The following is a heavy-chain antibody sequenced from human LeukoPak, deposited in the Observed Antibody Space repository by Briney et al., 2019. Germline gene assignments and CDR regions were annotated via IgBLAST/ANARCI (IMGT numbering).Heavy chain of an antibody. Sequence: SQTLSLTCAISGDSASSNSAAWNWIRQSPSRGLEWLGRTYYRSKWYNDYAVSVKSRITINPDTSKNQFSLQLNSVTPEDTAVYYCASSHNWNYYYGMDVWGQGTTVTVSS. CDR1: GDSASSNSAA. D-gene: IGHD1-20*01. CDR3: ASSHNWNYYYGMDV. J-gene: IGHJ6*02. CDR2: TYYRSKWYN. V-gene: IGHV6-1*01.